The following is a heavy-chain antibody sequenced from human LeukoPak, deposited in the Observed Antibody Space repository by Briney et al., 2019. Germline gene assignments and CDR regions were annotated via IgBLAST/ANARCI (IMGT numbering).Heavy chain of an antibody. Sequence: GEALQISFKGSGYRFTSYWIRWGRPRPGKGVGGMGRIDPSESYTNYSPSFQGHVTISAEKSISTPYLQWSSLKASDTAMYYCARGAYCSGGSCYADTFDYWGQGTLVTVSS. CDR3: ARGAYCSGGSCYADTFDY. J-gene: IGHJ4*02. CDR1: GYRFTSYW. CDR2: IDPSESYT. V-gene: IGHV5-10-1*01. D-gene: IGHD2-15*01.